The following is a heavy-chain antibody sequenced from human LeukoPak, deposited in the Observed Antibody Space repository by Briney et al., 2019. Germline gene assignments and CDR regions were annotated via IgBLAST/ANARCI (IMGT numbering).Heavy chain of an antibody. J-gene: IGHJ5*02. CDR3: ARDRSVGATWGVNWFDP. CDR2: IYYSGST. Sequence: SETLSLTCTVSGGSISSYYWSWIRQPPGKGLEGIGHIYYSGSTNYNPSLKSRVTISVDTSKNQFSLKLSSVTAADTAVYCCARDRSVGATWGVNWFDPWGQGTLVTVSS. D-gene: IGHD1-26*01. V-gene: IGHV4-59*01. CDR1: GGSISSYY.